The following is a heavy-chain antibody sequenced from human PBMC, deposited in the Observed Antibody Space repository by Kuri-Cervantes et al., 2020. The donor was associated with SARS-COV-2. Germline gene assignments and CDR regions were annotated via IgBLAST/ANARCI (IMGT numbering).Heavy chain of an antibody. CDR2: ISASGNTP. J-gene: IGHJ5*02. CDR1: GYTFSTYT. D-gene: IGHD2-21*01. CDR3: TKGSVMIPVPNA. Sequence: GGSLRLSCVGAGYTFSTYTMSWVRQAPGKGLEWVAAISASGNTPFYADSVKGRFTISRDNSKTTLYWQMDNLRAEDTAFYYCTKGSVMIPVPNAWGQGTRVTVSS. V-gene: IGHV3-23*01.